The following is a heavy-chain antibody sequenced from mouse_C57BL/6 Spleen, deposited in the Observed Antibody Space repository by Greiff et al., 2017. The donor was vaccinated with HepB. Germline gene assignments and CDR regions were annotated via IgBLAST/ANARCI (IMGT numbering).Heavy chain of an antibody. CDR3: ARHGSTMITTGGYYAMDY. V-gene: IGHV5-6*01. J-gene: IGHJ4*01. Sequence: EVKLMESGGDLVKPGGSLKLSCAASGFTFSSYGMSWVRQTPDKRLEWVATISSGGSYTYYPDSVKGRFTISRDNAKNTLYLQMSSLKSEDTAMYYCARHGSTMITTGGYYAMDYWGQGTSVTVSS. CDR2: ISSGGSYT. CDR1: GFTFSSYG. D-gene: IGHD2-4*01.